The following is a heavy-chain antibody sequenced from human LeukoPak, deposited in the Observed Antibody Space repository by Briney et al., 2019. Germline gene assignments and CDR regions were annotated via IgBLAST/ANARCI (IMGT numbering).Heavy chain of an antibody. J-gene: IGHJ5*02. Sequence: SETLSLTCTVSGYSISSGYFWGWIRQPPGKGLEWIGEIYHSGSTYYTPSLKSRVTISIDTSKNQFSLKLSSVTAADTAVYYCARAYSSSWYFNWFDPWGQGTLVTASS. V-gene: IGHV4-38-2*02. CDR3: ARAYSSSWYFNWFDP. D-gene: IGHD6-13*01. CDR1: GYSISSGYF. CDR2: IYHSGST.